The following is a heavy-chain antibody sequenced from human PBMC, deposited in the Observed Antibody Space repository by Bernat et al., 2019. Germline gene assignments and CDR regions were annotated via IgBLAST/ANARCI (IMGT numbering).Heavy chain of an antibody. V-gene: IGHV1-46*03. J-gene: IGHJ4*02. CDR2: INSNSGTT. CDR3: ARSGSYSFDY. Sequence: QVQLVQSGAEVKKPGASVRVSCKASGYTFTDYYMHWVRQAPGQGLEWMGIINSNSGTTTYAQKFQGRVTMTRDTSTSTAYMELSSLRSEDTAVYYCARSGSYSFDYWGQGTLVTVSS. CDR1: GYTFTDYY. D-gene: IGHD1-26*01.